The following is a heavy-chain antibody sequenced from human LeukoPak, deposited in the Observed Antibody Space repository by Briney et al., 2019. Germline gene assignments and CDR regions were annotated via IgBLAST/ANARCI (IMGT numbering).Heavy chain of an antibody. V-gene: IGHV3-74*01. CDR2: INSDGTET. D-gene: IGHD1-20*01. J-gene: IGHJ4*02. Sequence: GGSLRLSCAASGVTFSSSWMYWVRQASGKGLVWFSRINSDGTETVHADAVKGRLPISRENAKNTLYLQMTSLRAEDTAIYYCVSYNWQKAWLDSWGQGTLVTVSS. CDR3: VSYNWQKAWLDS. CDR1: GVTFSSSW.